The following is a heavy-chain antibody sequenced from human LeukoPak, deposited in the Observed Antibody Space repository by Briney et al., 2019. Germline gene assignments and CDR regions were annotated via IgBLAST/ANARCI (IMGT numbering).Heavy chain of an antibody. J-gene: IGHJ5*02. CDR1: GGSISSGGYY. CDR2: IYYSGST. D-gene: IGHD5-24*01. CDR3: ARVSRDGYNRGNWFDP. Sequence: SQTLSLTCTVTGGSISSGGYYWSWIRQHPGKGLEWIGYIYYSGSTYYNPSLKSRVTVSVDTSKNQFSLKLSSVTAADTAVYYCARVSRDGYNRGNWFDPWGQGTLVTVSS. V-gene: IGHV4-31*03.